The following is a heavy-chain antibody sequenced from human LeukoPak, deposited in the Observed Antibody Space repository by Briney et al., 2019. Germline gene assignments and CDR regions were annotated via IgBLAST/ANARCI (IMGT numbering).Heavy chain of an antibody. V-gene: IGHV3-23*01. CDR1: GFTFSHYW. CDR3: ARDSSHYLGSSDY. D-gene: IGHD6-6*01. J-gene: IGHJ4*02. CDR2: ISESGDVT. Sequence: HPGGSLRLSCVVSGFTFSHYWMNWVRQAPGRGLEWVSVISESGDVTHYADAMKGRFTISRDNAKNTLNLQMNSLRAEDTAIYYCARDSSHYLGSSDYWGQGTLVTVSS.